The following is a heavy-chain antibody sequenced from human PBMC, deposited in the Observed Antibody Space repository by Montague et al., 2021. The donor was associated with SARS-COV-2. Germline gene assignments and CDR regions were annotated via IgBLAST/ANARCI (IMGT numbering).Heavy chain of an antibody. V-gene: IGHV4-4*07. D-gene: IGHD6-13*01. CDR2: ST. J-gene: IGHJ4*02. Sequence: STNYNPSLNSRVTMSVDTSKKQFSLRLSPVTAADTAVYYCARDVVAAPGTFDYWGQGTLVTFS. CDR3: ARDVVAAPGTFDY.